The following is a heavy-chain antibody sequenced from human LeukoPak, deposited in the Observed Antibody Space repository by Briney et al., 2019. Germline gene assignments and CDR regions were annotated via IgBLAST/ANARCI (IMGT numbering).Heavy chain of an antibody. CDR2: IRFDGSNK. Sequence: GGSLRLSCAASGFTFSSSGMHWVRQAPGKGLEWVAFIRFDGSNKYYADSVKGRLTISRDNSKNTVYLQMNSLRAEDTAVYYCAKDSGDGYFYYYMDVWGKGTTVTISS. CDR3: AKDSGDGYFYYYMDV. D-gene: IGHD2-21*02. CDR1: GFTFSSSG. V-gene: IGHV3-30*02. J-gene: IGHJ6*03.